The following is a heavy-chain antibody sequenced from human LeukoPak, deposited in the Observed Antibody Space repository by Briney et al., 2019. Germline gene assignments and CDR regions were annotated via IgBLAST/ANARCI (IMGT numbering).Heavy chain of an antibody. Sequence: SETLSLTCTVSGGSISSSNYWGWIRQPPGRGLEWIGSIYYSGSTYYNPSLKSRVTISVDTSKNQFSLKLSSVTAADTAVYYCARESETGTIDYWGQGTLVTVSS. CDR3: ARESETGTIDY. CDR1: GGSISSSNY. D-gene: IGHD1-7*01. J-gene: IGHJ4*02. V-gene: IGHV4-39*01. CDR2: IYYSGST.